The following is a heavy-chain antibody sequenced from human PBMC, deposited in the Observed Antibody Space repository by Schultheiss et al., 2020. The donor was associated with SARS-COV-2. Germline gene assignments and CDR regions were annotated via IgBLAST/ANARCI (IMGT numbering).Heavy chain of an antibody. Sequence: GESLKISCAASGFTFSSYSMNWVRQAPGKGLEWVSSISSSSSYIYYADSVKGRFTISRDNAKNSLYLQMNSLRAEDTALYYCAKDTRIAVAGTVDYWGQGTLVTVSS. D-gene: IGHD6-19*01. J-gene: IGHJ4*02. CDR2: ISSSSSYI. V-gene: IGHV3-21*04. CDR3: AKDTRIAVAGTVDY. CDR1: GFTFSSYS.